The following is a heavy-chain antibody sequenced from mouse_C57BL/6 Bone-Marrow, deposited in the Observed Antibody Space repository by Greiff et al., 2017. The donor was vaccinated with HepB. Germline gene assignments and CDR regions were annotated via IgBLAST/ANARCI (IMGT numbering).Heavy chain of an antibody. CDR1: GFSLSTSGMG. J-gene: IGHJ3*01. Sequence: QVTLKESGPGILQSSQPLSLTCSFSGFSLSTSGMGVSWIRQPSGKGLEWLAHIYWDDDKRYNPSLKSRLTISKDTSRNQVFLKITSVDTADTATYYCARRGGLRRFAYWGQGTLVTVSA. CDR3: ARRGGLRRFAY. V-gene: IGHV8-12*01. CDR2: IYWDDDK. D-gene: IGHD2-4*01.